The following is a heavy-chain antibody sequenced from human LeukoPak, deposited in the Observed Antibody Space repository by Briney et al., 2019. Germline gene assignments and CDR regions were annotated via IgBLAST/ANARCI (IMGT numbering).Heavy chain of an antibody. CDR3: ARDRKAGCSSTSCYTGRLRFDP. V-gene: IGHV7-4-1*02. D-gene: IGHD2-2*02. CDR2: INTNTGNP. J-gene: IGHJ5*02. Sequence: GASVKVSCKASGYTFTSYVMNWVRQAPGQGLEWMGWINTNTGNPTYAQGFTGRFVFSLDTSASTAYLQISSLKAEDTAVYYCARDRKAGCSSTSCYTGRLRFDPWGQETLVTVSS. CDR1: GYTFTSYV.